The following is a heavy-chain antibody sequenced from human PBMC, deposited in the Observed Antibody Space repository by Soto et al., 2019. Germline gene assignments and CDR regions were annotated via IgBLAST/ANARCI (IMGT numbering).Heavy chain of an antibody. CDR2: IGTAGAT. CDR1: GFTFSSYD. Sequence: GGSLRLSCAASGFTFSSYDMHWVRQATGKGLEWVSAIGTAGATYYPGSVKGRFTISRDNAKNSLYLQMNSLRDEDTAVYYCARDDGSYYYQAFDIWGQGTMVTVSS. D-gene: IGHD1-26*01. CDR3: ARDDGSYYYQAFDI. J-gene: IGHJ3*02. V-gene: IGHV3-13*01.